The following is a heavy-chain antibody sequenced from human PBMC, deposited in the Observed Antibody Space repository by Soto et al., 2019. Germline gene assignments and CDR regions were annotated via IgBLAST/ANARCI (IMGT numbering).Heavy chain of an antibody. CDR2: IDSSGEK. Sequence: QVTLKESGPVLVKPTETLTLRCTVSGLSITDSEMGVSWIRQPPGQPLEWLAHIDSSGEKSYRTFLNSRLAISKDTSKSQIVLTITNMGPADTATYYCARRHLAVAVSPWFDPWGQGIPVTVSA. CDR3: ARRHLAVAVSPWFDP. V-gene: IGHV2-26*01. J-gene: IGHJ5*02. D-gene: IGHD6-19*01. CDR1: GLSITDSEMG.